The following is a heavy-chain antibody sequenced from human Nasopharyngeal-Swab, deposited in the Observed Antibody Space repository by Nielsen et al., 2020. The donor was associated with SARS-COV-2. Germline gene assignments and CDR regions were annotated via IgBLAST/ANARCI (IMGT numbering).Heavy chain of an antibody. V-gene: IGHV5-10-1*01. Sequence: GESLKISCEGSGYSFTSYWISWVRQMPGKGLEWMGRIDPSDTYTNNSPSFQGHVTISADKYISTAYLQWSSLKASDTAMYYCARLGVYCSGGSCYAWFDPWGQGTLVTVSS. CDR2: IDPSDTYT. CDR3: ARLGVYCSGGSCYAWFDP. CDR1: GYSFTSYW. J-gene: IGHJ5*02. D-gene: IGHD2-15*01.